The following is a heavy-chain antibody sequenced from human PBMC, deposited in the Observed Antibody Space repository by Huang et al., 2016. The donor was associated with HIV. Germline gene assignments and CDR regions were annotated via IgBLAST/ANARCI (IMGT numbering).Heavy chain of an antibody. CDR3: ARTEMEYYYGSSGYYPDY. Sequence: EVQLVESGGALVQPGGSLNLSCVVSGFDFSKYSMNWVRQAPGKGVEWDSYISVTSSNIYYADSVKGRFTISRDKAKNSVFLQMGSLRAEDTALYYCARTEMEYYYGSSGYYPDYWGQGTQVTVSS. J-gene: IGHJ4*02. D-gene: IGHD3-22*01. CDR1: GFDFSKYS. V-gene: IGHV3-48*01. CDR2: ISVTSSNI.